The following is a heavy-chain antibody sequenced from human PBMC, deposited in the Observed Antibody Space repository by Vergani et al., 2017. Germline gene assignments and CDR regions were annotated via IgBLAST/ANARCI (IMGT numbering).Heavy chain of an antibody. CDR3: ARDGGPTVTSPNDY. J-gene: IGHJ4*02. CDR1: GFTFSSYS. CDR2: ISSSSSTI. D-gene: IGHD4-17*01. V-gene: IGHV3-48*01. Sequence: EVQLVESGGGLVQPGGSLRLSCAASGFTFSSYSMNWVRQAPGKGLEWVSYISSSSSTIYYADSVKGRFTISRDNAKNSLYLQMNSLRAEDTAVYYCARDGGPTVTSPNDYWGQGTLVTVSS.